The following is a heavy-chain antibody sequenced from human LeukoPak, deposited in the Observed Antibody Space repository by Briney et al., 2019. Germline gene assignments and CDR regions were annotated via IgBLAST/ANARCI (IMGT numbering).Heavy chain of an antibody. Sequence: ASVKVSCKASGYTFTSYYMHWVRQAPGQGLEWMGIINPSGGSTSYAQKFQGRVTMTRDTSTSTVYMELSSLRSEDTAVYYCACSGSLLYYFDYWGQGTLVTVSS. J-gene: IGHJ4*02. CDR1: GYTFTSYY. CDR2: INPSGGST. D-gene: IGHD6-19*01. CDR3: ACSGSLLYYFDY. V-gene: IGHV1-46*01.